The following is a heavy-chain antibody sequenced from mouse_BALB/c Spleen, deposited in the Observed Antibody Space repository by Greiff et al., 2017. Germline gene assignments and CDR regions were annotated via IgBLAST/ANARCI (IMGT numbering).Heavy chain of an antibody. V-gene: IGHV1-20*02. Sequence: VQLQQSGPVLVKPGASVKISCKASGYSFTGYFMNWVMQSHGKSLEWIGRINPYNGDTFYNQKFKGKATLTVDKSSSTAHMELRSLASEDSAVYYCARIHDYDGVKNAMDYWGQGTSVTVSS. CDR3: ARIHDYDGVKNAMDY. J-gene: IGHJ4*01. D-gene: IGHD2-4*01. CDR1: GYSFTGYF. CDR2: INPYNGDT.